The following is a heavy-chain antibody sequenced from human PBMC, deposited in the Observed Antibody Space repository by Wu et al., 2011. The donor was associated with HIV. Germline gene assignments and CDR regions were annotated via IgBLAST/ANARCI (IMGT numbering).Heavy chain of an antibody. CDR2: IYPSDSDT. J-gene: IGHJ4*02. Sequence: LEWMGSIYPSDSDTRYSLSFEGQVTMSADKSINTAFLQWSNLRASDTAIYYCARLSTSGFDFWGQGNPGHRLL. D-gene: IGHD1-1*01. CDR3: ARLSTSGFDF. V-gene: IGHV5-51*01.